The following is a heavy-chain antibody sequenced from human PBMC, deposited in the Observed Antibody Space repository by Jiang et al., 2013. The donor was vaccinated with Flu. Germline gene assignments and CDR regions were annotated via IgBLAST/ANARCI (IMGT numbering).Heavy chain of an antibody. Sequence: VQLVESGGGVVQPGTSLTLSCAASGFSLRNYYMHWVRQPPGQGLEWVALIAAADYGSNRWYADSVKGRFTISRDISTNTLYLQMDSLRPEDTAVYYCTKEDGQPGSDWG. V-gene: IGHV3-30*18. J-gene: IGHJ1*01. CDR3: TKEDGQPGSD. CDR1: GFSLRNYY. D-gene: IGHD2-2*01. CDR2: IAAADYGSNR.